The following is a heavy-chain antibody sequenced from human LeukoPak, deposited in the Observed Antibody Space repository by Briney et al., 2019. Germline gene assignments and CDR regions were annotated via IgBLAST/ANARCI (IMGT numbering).Heavy chain of an antibody. CDR3: AKNSGYSSGWYDY. D-gene: IGHD6-19*01. J-gene: IGHJ4*02. CDR1: GFTFDDYA. Sequence: GGSLRLSCAASGFTFDDYAMHWVRQAPGKGLEWVSGISWNSGSIGYADSVKGRFTISRDNAKNSLYPQMNSLRAEDTALYYCAKNSGYSSGWYDYWGQGTLVTVSS. CDR2: ISWNSGSI. V-gene: IGHV3-9*01.